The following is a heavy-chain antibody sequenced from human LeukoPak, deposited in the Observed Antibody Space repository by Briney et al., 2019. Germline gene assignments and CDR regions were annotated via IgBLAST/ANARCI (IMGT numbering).Heavy chain of an antibody. CDR2: ISSSSSYI. V-gene: IGHV3-21*01. J-gene: IGHJ4*02. Sequence: PGGSLRLSCAASGFTFSSYSMNWVRQAPGKGLEWVSSISSSSSYIYYADSVKGRFTISRDNAKNSLYLQMNSLRAEDTAVYYCARATIFGVVTSDWGQGTLVTVSS. D-gene: IGHD3-3*01. CDR3: ARATIFGVVTSD. CDR1: GFTFSSYS.